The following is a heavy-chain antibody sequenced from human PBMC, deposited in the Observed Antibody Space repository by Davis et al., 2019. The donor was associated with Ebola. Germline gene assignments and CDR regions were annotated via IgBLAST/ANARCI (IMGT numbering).Heavy chain of an antibody. V-gene: IGHV5-51*01. Sequence: GESLKISCKGSGYSFTNYWIGWVRQMPGKGLEWMGIIYPGDSDTRYSPSFQGQVTISADKSITTAYLQWSSLRASDTAIYYCARHLSRVTGGMDVWGQGTTVTVSS. CDR1: GYSFTNYW. CDR3: ARHLSRVTGGMDV. J-gene: IGHJ6*02. D-gene: IGHD4-23*01. CDR2: IYPGDSDT.